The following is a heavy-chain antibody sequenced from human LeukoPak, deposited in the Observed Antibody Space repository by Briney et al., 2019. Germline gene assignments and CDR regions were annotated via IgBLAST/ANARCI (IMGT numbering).Heavy chain of an antibody. CDR3: AGEPGSMGYACMDV. CDR2: IIPIFGTA. CDR1: GGTFSSYA. J-gene: IGHJ6*03. D-gene: IGHD5-12*01. V-gene: IGHV1-69*05. Sequence: SVKVSCKASGGTFSSYAISWVRQAAGQGLEWMGGIIPIFGTANYAQKFQGRVTITTDEFTRTGYMELSNLRSEDTGVDFCAGEPGSMGYACMDVWGKGATVTVSS.